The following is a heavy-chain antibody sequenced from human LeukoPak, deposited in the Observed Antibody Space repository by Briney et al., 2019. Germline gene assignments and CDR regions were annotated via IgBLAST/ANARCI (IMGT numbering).Heavy chain of an antibody. J-gene: IGHJ6*04. V-gene: IGHV1-3*04. CDR1: GFTFTNDG. CDR3: AREGLSVVVAAGTTTYYYYGMDV. D-gene: IGHD2-15*01. CDR2: INTGNSNT. Sequence: GASVKVSCMSSGFTFTNDGIHWVRQASGQRLEWMGWINTGNSNTKYSQKFQGRVTITRDTSASTVYMELNSLRSEDTAVYYCAREGLSVVVAAGTTTYYYYGMDVWGKGTTVTVSS.